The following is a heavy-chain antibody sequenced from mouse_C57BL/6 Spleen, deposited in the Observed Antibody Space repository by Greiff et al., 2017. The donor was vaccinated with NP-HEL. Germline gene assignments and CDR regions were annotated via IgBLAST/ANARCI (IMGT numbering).Heavy chain of an antibody. CDR1: GYTFTSYW. CDR2: IHPNSGST. Sequence: QVQLQQSGAELVKPGASVKLSCKASGYTFTSYWMHWVKQRPGQGLEWIGMIHPNSGSTNYNEKFKSKATLTVDKSSSTAYMQLSSLTSEDSAVYYCSRSVDVYYAMDYWGQGTSVTVSS. V-gene: IGHV1-64*01. CDR3: SRSVDVYYAMDY. J-gene: IGHJ4*01. D-gene: IGHD3-1*01.